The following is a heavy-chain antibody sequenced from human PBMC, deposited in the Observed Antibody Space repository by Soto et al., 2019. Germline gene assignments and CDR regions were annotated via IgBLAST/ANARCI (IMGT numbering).Heavy chain of an antibody. V-gene: IGHV4-59*01. D-gene: IGHD5-12*01. Sequence: SETLSLTCTVSGGSISSSYWSWIRQPPGKGLEWIGYIYYSGSTNYSPSLKSRVTISVDTSKNQFSLKLSSVTAADTAVYYCARAYGGYADYWGQGALVTVSS. CDR3: ARAYGGYADY. CDR1: GGSISSSY. CDR2: IYYSGST. J-gene: IGHJ4*02.